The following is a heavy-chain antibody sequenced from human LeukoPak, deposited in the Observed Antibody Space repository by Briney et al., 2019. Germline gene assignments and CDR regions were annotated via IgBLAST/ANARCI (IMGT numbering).Heavy chain of an antibody. Sequence: SETLSLTCTVSGGSVSSGNYYWTWIRQPAGKGLEWIGRIYTSGSTNYNPSLKSRVTISIDASKNQFSLRLNSVTAADTAVYYCARAYSSSWYNFDYWGQGTLVTVSS. CDR3: ARAYSSSWYNFDY. J-gene: IGHJ4*02. V-gene: IGHV4-61*02. CDR2: IYTSGST. D-gene: IGHD6-13*01. CDR1: GGSVSSGNYY.